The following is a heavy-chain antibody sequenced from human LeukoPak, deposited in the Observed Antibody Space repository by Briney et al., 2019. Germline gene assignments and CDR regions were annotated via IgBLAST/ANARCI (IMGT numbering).Heavy chain of an antibody. CDR3: ARSWSGPDYYYYYMDV. Sequence: SETLSLTCTVSGYSISSGYYWGWIRQPPGKGLEWIGRIYTSGSTNYNPSLKSRVTISVDTSKNQFSLKLSPVTAADTAVYYCARSWSGPDYYYYYMDVWGKGTTVTISS. CDR2: IYTSGST. V-gene: IGHV4-38-2*02. D-gene: IGHD3-3*01. CDR1: GYSISSGYY. J-gene: IGHJ6*03.